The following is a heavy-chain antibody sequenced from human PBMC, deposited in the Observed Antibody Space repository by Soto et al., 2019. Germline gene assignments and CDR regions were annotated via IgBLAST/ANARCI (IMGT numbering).Heavy chain of an antibody. CDR2: TSGYNGDT. V-gene: IGHV1-18*01. CDR3: AKNGQPPYYYYGMDV. J-gene: IGHJ6*02. CDR1: GYTFSRYG. Sequence: ASVKVSCKASGYTFSRYGISWVRPAPGQRLEWMGWTSGYNGDTKYAQKVQGRVTMTIDTSTYTAYMELRSLTSDDTAIYYCAKNGQPPYYYYGMDVWGQGTTVTVSS. D-gene: IGHD2-8*01.